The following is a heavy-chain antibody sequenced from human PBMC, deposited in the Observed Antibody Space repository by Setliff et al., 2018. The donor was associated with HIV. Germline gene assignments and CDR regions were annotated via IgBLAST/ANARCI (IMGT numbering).Heavy chain of an antibody. J-gene: IGHJ4*02. D-gene: IGHD3-10*01. Sequence: PGESLRLSCAASGFTFRDAWMSWVRQAPGKGLEWIGLIKNTGATQFAAPGKDRFTISRDVSKTTVYLQMSSLKTEDTALYFCAADHPSRGGGEFDYWGQGTQVTVSS. CDR1: GFTFRDAW. V-gene: IGHV3-15*01. CDR3: AADHPSRGGGEFDY. CDR2: IKNTGAT.